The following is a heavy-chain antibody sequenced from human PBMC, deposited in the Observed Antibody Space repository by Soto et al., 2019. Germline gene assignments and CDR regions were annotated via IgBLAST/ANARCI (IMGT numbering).Heavy chain of an antibody. J-gene: IGHJ5*02. Sequence: VQLLDSGGGLVQPGGSLRLSCAASGFTFSSSAMSWVRQAPGKGREWVSAVSGSGGTTYYADSVRGRFTISRDNSKNTLYLQMNRLRAAETAIYFCARCTVDTIVTSGWCHYLDPWGQGTLVTVSS. CDR1: GFTFSSSA. D-gene: IGHD6-19*01. V-gene: IGHV3-23*01. CDR3: ARCTVDTIVTSGWCHYLDP. CDR2: VSGSGGTT.